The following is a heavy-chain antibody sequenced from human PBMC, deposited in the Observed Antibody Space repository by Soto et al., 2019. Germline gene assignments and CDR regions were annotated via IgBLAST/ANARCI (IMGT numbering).Heavy chain of an antibody. J-gene: IGHJ6*02. CDR2: IYHSGST. CDR3: ARARGNWGLSGMDV. D-gene: IGHD7-27*01. V-gene: IGHV4-30-2*01. Sequence: QLQLQESGSGLVKPSQTLSLTCAVSGGSISSGGYSWSWIRQPPGKGLEWIGYIYHSGSTSYNPSLKSRVTISVDRSKNQFSLKLSSVTAADMAVYYCARARGNWGLSGMDVWGQGTTVTVSS. CDR1: GGSISSGGYS.